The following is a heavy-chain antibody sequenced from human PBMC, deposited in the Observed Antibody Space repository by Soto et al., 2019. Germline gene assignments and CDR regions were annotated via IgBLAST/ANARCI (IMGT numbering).Heavy chain of an antibody. CDR1: GLTFSTYA. J-gene: IGHJ4*02. V-gene: IGHV3-23*01. CDR3: AKDRPNYCGSGGGYYKAGGDY. Sequence: EVQLLGSGGGLVQPGGSLRLSCAASGLTFSTYAMSWVRQAPGKGLEWVSSISGNGANTYYTDSVKGRFIISRDNSKNPLSLQMNSLSAEDTALYYCAKDRPNYCGSGGGYYKAGGDYWGQGTLVTVSS. D-gene: IGHD3-10*01. CDR2: ISGNGANT.